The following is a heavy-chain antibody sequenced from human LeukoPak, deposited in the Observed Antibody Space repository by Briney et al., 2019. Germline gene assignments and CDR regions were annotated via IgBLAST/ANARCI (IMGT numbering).Heavy chain of an antibody. J-gene: IGHJ4*02. CDR2: IYYSGNT. D-gene: IGHD1-26*01. Sequence: SETLSLTCTVSGGSISSSSYYWGWIRQPPGKGLEWIGNIYYSGNTYYNPSLKSRVTISVDRSKNQFSLKLSSETATDTAMYYCARRSSGSYYVSAWGQGTLVTVSS. V-gene: IGHV4-39*07. CDR1: GGSISSSSYY. CDR3: ARRSSGSYYVSA.